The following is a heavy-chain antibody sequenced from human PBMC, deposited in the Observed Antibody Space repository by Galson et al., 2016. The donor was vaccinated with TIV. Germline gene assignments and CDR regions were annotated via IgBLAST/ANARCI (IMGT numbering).Heavy chain of an antibody. CDR1: GFMFSRFG. Sequence: SLRLSCAASGFMFSRFGMHWVRQAPGKGLKWVTVISYDGSHKHYAGSVKGRFTISRDNSKTTLDLQMNSLGAEDTAVYYCAKEENSGYYPNDAFDIWGQGTMVTVSS. CDR2: ISYDGSHK. D-gene: IGHD3-22*01. V-gene: IGHV3-30*18. CDR3: AKEENSGYYPNDAFDI. J-gene: IGHJ3*02.